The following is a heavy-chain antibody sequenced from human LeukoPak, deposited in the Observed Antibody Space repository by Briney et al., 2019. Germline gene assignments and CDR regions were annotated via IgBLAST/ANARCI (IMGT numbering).Heavy chain of an antibody. J-gene: IGHJ5*02. Sequence: PGGSLRLSCAASGFTFTSYDMHWVRQAPGKGLEWVALIWYDGSNTYYTDSVRGRITISRDNSKSTLYLQMNSLRAEDTAIYYCAGDRKSGNFLGEFDHWGLGTLVTVSS. CDR3: AGDRKSGNFLGEFDH. D-gene: IGHD1-26*01. CDR2: IWYDGSNT. CDR1: GFTFTSYD. V-gene: IGHV3-33*01.